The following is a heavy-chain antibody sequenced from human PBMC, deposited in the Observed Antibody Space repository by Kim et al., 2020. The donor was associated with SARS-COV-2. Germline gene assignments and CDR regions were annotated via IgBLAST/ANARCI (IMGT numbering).Heavy chain of an antibody. J-gene: IGHJ6*02. CDR1: GGSISSGGYY. CDR2: IYYSGST. CDR3: ARATYYDILTGYYKGIYYGMDV. Sequence: SETLSLTCTVSGGSISSGGYYWSWIRQHPGKGLEWIGYIYYSGSTYYNPSLKSRVTISVDTSKNQFSLKLSSVTAADTAVYYCARATYYDILTGYYKGIYYGMDVWGQGTTVTVSS. V-gene: IGHV4-31*03. D-gene: IGHD3-9*01.